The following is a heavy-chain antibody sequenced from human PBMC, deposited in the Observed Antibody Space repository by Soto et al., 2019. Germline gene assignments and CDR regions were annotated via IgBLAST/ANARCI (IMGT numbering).Heavy chain of an antibody. Sequence: QVQLVQSGAEVKKPGASVKVSCKASGYTFTSYGISWVRQAPGQGLEWMGWISAYNGNTNYAQKLQGRVTMTTDTSTGKAYMGLRSLRSDDTAVDYCAGNVLRFLGWASPGGGFDPWGQGTLVTVSS. CDR1: GYTFTSYG. V-gene: IGHV1-18*01. D-gene: IGHD3-3*01. CDR2: ISAYNGNT. CDR3: AGNVLRFLGWASPGGGFDP. J-gene: IGHJ5*02.